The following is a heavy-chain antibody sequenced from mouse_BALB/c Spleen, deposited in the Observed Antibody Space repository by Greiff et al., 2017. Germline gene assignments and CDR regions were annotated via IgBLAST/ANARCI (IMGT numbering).Heavy chain of an antibody. Sequence: EVQLQESGPGLVKPSQSLSLTCSVTGYSITSGYYWNWIRQFPGNKLEWMGYISYDGSNNYNPSLKNRISITRDTSKNQFFLKLNSVTTEDTATYYCARAGSSWGFAYWGQGTLVTVSA. CDR3: ARAGSSWGFAY. CDR2: ISYDGSN. J-gene: IGHJ3*01. CDR1: GYSITSGYY. V-gene: IGHV3-6*02. D-gene: IGHD1-1*01.